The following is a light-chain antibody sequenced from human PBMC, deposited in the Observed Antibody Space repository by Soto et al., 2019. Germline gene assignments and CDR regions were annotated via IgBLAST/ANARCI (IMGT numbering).Light chain of an antibody. Sequence: QSALTQPRSVSGAPGQRVTISCTGSSSNIVAGYDVHWYQQLPGTASKLLIYGNSNRPSGVPDRFSGSKSGTSASLAITGLQAEDEADYYCQSYDSSLSAPDVFGTGTKLTVL. CDR2: GNS. V-gene: IGLV1-40*01. CDR3: QSYDSSLSAPDV. J-gene: IGLJ1*01. CDR1: SSNIVAGYD.